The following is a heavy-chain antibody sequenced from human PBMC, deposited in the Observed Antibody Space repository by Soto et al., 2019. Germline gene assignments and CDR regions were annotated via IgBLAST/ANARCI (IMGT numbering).Heavy chain of an antibody. CDR2: LIPILGIA. Sequence: HVQLVQSGAEVKKPGSSVKVSCKSSGGTFSSYTITWVRQAPGQGLEWMGRLIPILGIANYAQKFQGRVTITADKSTGTAYMEQSRLRSEDTAVYYCLNLPHYWGQGTLVTVSS. V-gene: IGHV1-69*02. CDR1: GGTFSSYT. J-gene: IGHJ4*02. CDR3: LNLPHY.